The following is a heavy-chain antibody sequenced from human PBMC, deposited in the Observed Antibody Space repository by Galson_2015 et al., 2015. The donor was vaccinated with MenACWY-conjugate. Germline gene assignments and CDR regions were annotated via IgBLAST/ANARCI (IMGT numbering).Heavy chain of an antibody. CDR2: IIAILGTP. V-gene: IGHV1-69*13. CDR3: AAKRSRDWYFDL. D-gene: IGHD2-2*01. J-gene: IGHJ2*01. Sequence: SVKVSCKAPGGSFRTYAISWVRQAPGQGVEWMGGIIAILGTPNYTQKFQGRVTITADESTSTAFMELSSLRSEDTAVYYCAAKRSRDWYFDLWGRGTLVTVSS. CDR1: GGSFRTYA.